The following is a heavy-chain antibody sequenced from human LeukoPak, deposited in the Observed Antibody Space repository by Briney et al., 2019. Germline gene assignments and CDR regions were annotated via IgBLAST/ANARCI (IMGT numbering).Heavy chain of an antibody. Sequence: SETLSLTCAVSGGSISSGGYSWSWIRQPPGKGLEWIVEINHSGSTNYNPSLKSRVTISVDTSKNQFSLKLSSVTAADTAVYYCARWITYYDFWSGYNWFDLWGQGTLVTVSS. CDR1: GGSISSGGYS. D-gene: IGHD3-3*01. CDR2: INHSGST. CDR3: ARWITYYDFWSGYNWFDL. V-gene: IGHV4-34*01. J-gene: IGHJ5*02.